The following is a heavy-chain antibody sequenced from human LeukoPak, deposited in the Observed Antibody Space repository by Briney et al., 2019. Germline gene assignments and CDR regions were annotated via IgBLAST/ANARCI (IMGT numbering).Heavy chain of an antibody. CDR2: IYYSGST. V-gene: IGHV4-59*01. J-gene: IGHJ6*02. D-gene: IGHD6-19*01. CDR1: GGSISSYY. Sequence: SETLSLTCTVSGGSISSYYWSRIRQPPGKGLEWIGYIYYSGSTNYNPSLKSRVTISVDTSKNQFSLKLSSVTAADTAVYYCARDLSSGWYYYGMDVWGQGTTVTVSS. CDR3: ARDLSSGWYYYGMDV.